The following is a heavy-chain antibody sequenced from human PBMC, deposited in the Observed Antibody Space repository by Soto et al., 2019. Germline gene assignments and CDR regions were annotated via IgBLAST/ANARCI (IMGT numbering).Heavy chain of an antibody. D-gene: IGHD1-26*01. CDR3: ARDLVGGSGSYSLHYYYYGMDV. CDR1: GYTFTGYY. CDR2: INPNSGGT. J-gene: IGHJ6*02. V-gene: IGHV1-2*02. Sequence: ASLKVSCKASGYTFTGYYMHWVRQAPGQGLEWMGWINPNSGGTNYAQKFQGRVTMTRDTSISTAYMELSRLRSDDTAVYYCARDLVGGSGSYSLHYYYYGMDVWGQGTTVTVYS.